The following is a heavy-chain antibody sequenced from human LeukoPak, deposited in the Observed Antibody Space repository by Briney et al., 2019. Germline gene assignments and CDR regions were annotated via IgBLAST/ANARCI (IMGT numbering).Heavy chain of an antibody. CDR3: ARGEMEQLTPFDY. CDR2: IIPIFGTA. J-gene: IGHJ4*02. Sequence: ASVKVSCNASGGTFSSYAISWVRQAPGQGLEWMGGIIPIFGTANYAQKFQGRVTITADESTSTAYMELSSLRSEDTAVYYCARGEMEQLTPFDYWGQGTLVTVSS. CDR1: GGTFSSYA. V-gene: IGHV1-69*13. D-gene: IGHD6-13*01.